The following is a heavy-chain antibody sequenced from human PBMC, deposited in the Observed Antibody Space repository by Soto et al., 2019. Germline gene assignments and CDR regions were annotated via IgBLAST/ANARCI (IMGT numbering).Heavy chain of an antibody. CDR2: IKQDGSEK. V-gene: IGHV3-7*01. Sequence: PGGSLRLSCAASGFTFSSYWMSWVRQAPGKGLEWVANIKQDGSEKYYVDSVKGRFTISRDNAKNSLYLQMNSLRAEDTAVYYCARDRTIFGVVIPDYGMDVWGQGITVTVSS. CDR1: GFTFSSYW. D-gene: IGHD3-3*01. J-gene: IGHJ6*02. CDR3: ARDRTIFGVVIPDYGMDV.